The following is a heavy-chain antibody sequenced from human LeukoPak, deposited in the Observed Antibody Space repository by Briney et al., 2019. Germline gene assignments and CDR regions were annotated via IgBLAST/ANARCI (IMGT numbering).Heavy chain of an antibody. V-gene: IGHV3-30*04. CDR1: GFTFSSYA. J-gene: IGHJ4*02. CDR2: ISYDGSNK. Sequence: GGSLRLSCAASGFTFSSYAMHWVRQAPGKGLEWVAVISYDGSNKYYADSVKGRFTISRDNSKNTLYLQMNSLRADDTAVYCCACSRLTFSSSWLWWGQGALVTVSS. D-gene: IGHD6-13*01. CDR3: ACSRLTFSSSWLW.